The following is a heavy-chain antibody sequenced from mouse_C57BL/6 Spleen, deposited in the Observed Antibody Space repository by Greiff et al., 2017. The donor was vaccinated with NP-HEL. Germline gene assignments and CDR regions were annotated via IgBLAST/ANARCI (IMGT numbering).Heavy chain of an antibody. Sequence: QVQLQQSGPELVKPGASVKISCKASGYAFSSSWMNWVKQRPGKGLEWIGRIYPGDGDTNYNGKFKGKATLTADKSSSTAYMQLSSLTSEDSAVYFGASPDYGSSHWYFDVWGTGTTVTVSS. CDR2: IYPGDGDT. D-gene: IGHD1-1*01. J-gene: IGHJ1*03. V-gene: IGHV1-82*01. CDR3: ASPDYGSSHWYFDV. CDR1: GYAFSSSW.